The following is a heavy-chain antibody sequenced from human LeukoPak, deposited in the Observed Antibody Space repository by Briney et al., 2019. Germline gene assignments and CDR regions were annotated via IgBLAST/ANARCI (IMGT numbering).Heavy chain of an antibody. CDR2: INPNSGGT. CDR3: ARVGAAGILPDY. CDR1: GYTFTGYD. V-gene: IGHV1-2*02. Sequence: ASVKVSCKASGYTFTGYDMHWVRQAPGQGLEWMGWINPNSGGTNYAQKFQGRVTMTRDTSISTAYMELSRLRSDDTAVYYCARVGAAGILPDYWGQGTLVTVSS. J-gene: IGHJ4*02. D-gene: IGHD6-13*01.